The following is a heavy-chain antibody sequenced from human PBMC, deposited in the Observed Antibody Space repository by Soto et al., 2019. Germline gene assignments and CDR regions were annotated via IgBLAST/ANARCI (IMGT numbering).Heavy chain of an antibody. CDR3: TKARLWGGDGYNSYYYNAMDV. CDR1: GFTFSSYS. V-gene: IGHV3-21*04. D-gene: IGHD3-16*01. Sequence: GGSLRLSCAASGFTFSSYSMNWVRQAPGKGLEWVSSISSGSSYIYYADSVKGRFTISRDNAKNSLYLQMNSLRPEDTALYYCTKARLWGGDGYNSYYYNAMDVWGQGTTVTVSS. J-gene: IGHJ6*02. CDR2: ISSGSSYI.